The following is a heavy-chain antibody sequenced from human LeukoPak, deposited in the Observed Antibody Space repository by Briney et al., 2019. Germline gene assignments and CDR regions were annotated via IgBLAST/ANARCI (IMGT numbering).Heavy chain of an antibody. CDR3: ARDKDDYVWGTYRW. J-gene: IGHJ4*02. D-gene: IGHD3-16*02. CDR2: IYHTGST. CDR1: GYSISSGYY. Sequence: SETLSLTCAVSGYSISSGYYWGWVRQAPGKGLEWIGSIYHTGSTDYDPSLKSRLTISVDMSKNQFSLNLRSVTAADTAVYHCARDKDDYVWGTYRWWGQGMLVTVSS. V-gene: IGHV4-38-2*01.